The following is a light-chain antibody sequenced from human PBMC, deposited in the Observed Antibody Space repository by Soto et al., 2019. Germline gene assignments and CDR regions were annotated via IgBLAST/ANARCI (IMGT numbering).Light chain of an antibody. J-gene: IGLJ1*01. CDR2: NNN. V-gene: IGLV1-44*01. Sequence: QSVLTQPPSASGTPVQRVTISCSGVSSNIGTNAVNWYQQLPGTAPKLLIYNNNQRPSGVPDRFSGSKSGTSASLAISGLQSEDEADYYCAAWDDSLNGYVFGTGTKLTVL. CDR3: AAWDDSLNGYV. CDR1: SSNIGTNA.